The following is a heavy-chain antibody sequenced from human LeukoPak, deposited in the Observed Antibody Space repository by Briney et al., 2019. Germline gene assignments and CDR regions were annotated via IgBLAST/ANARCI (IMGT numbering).Heavy chain of an antibody. CDR3: ARGRDYYGSGSIDP. CDR1: GGSMNSYY. Sequence: SETLSLTCTVSGGSMNSYYWSWIRQPAGKGLEWIGRIYTSGSTNYNPTLKSRVTMSVDTSKNQFSLKLSSVTAADTAVYYCARGRDYYGSGSIDPWGQGTLVTVSS. J-gene: IGHJ5*02. D-gene: IGHD3-10*01. CDR2: IYTSGST. V-gene: IGHV4-4*07.